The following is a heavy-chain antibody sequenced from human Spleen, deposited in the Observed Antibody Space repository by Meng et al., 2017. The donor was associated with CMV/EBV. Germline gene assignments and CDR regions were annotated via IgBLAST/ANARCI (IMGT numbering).Heavy chain of an antibody. CDR2: IISSSSYM. J-gene: IGHJ6*02. CDR1: GFTFSSYW. CDR3: ARVLIPAAHYYYGMDV. V-gene: IGHV3-21*01. Sequence: GESLKISCAASGFTFSSYWMNWVRQAPGEGLEWVSSIISSSSYMYYADSVKGRFTISRDNARNSLYLQMNSLRVEDTAVHYCARVLIPAAHYYYGMDVWGQGTTVTVSS. D-gene: IGHD2-2*01.